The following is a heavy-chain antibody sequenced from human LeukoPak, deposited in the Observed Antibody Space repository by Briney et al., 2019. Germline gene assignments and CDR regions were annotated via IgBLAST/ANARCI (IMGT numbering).Heavy chain of an antibody. CDR3: AGVTYYYDSSGYHIAGGFDY. D-gene: IGHD3-22*01. Sequence: SVKVSCKASGYTFTSYYMHWVRQAPGQGLEWMGGIIPIFGTANYAQKFQGRVTITADESTSTAYMELSSLRSEDTAVYYCAGVTYYYDSSGYHIAGGFDYWGQGTLVTVSS. V-gene: IGHV1-69*13. CDR2: IIPIFGTA. CDR1: GYTFTSYY. J-gene: IGHJ4*02.